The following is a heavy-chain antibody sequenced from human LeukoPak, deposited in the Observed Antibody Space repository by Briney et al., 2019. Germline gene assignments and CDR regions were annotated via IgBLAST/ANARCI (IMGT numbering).Heavy chain of an antibody. CDR3: ARFLGAEGWFDP. V-gene: IGHV4-30-2*01. CDR1: GGSISSGGYS. J-gene: IGHJ5*02. Sequence: PSQTLSLTCAVSGGSISSGGYSWSWSRQPPGKGLEWIGYIYHSGSTYYNPSLKSRVTISVDRSKNQFSLKLNSLTAADTAVYYCARFLGAEGWFDPWGQGTLVTVSS. CDR2: IYHSGST.